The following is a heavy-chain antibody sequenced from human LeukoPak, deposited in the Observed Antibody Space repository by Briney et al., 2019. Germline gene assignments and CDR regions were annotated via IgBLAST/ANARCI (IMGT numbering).Heavy chain of an antibody. CDR2: ISDSGDAT. CDR3: ASNPGRGDWFDP. CDR1: GFTLSSFA. Sequence: PGGSLRLSCAASGFTLSSFAMRWVRQAPGKGLEWVSEISDSGDATNLADSVKGRFTISRDNSKNTLYLHMNSLRAEDTAVYYCASNPGRGDWFDPWGQGTLVTVSS. D-gene: IGHD3-10*01. V-gene: IGHV3-23*01. J-gene: IGHJ5*02.